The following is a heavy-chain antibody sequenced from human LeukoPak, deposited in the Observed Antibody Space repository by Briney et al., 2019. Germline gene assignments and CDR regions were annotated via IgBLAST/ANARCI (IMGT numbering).Heavy chain of an antibody. CDR3: AKASSGWAPHYYYYGMDV. D-gene: IGHD6-19*01. CDR2: ISGSGGST. V-gene: IGHV3-23*01. CDR1: GFTFSSYA. Sequence: GGSLRLSCAASGFTFSSYAMSWVRQAPGKGLEWVSAISGSGGSTYYADSVKGRFTISRDNSKNTLYLQMNSLRAEDTAVYYCAKASSGWAPHYYYYGMDVWGQGTTVTVSS. J-gene: IGHJ6*02.